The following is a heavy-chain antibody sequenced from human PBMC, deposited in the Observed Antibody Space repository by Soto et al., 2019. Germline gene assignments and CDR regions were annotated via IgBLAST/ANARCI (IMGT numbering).Heavy chain of an antibody. CDR3: AHRQRTVYFDY. CDR1: GGSINNNYYY. CDR2: IYWDDDK. J-gene: IGHJ4*02. D-gene: IGHD4-17*01. V-gene: IGHV2-5*02. Sequence: TLSLTCSVSGGSINNNYYYWGWVRQPPGKALEWLALIYWDDDKRYSPSLKSRLTITEDTSKNQVVLTMTNMDPVDTATYYCAHRQRTVYFDYWGQGTLVTVSS.